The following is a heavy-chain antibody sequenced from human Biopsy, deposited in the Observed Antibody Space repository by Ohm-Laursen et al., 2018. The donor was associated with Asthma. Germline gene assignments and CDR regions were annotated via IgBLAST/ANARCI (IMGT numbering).Heavy chain of an antibody. CDR1: GTHFGSYN. D-gene: IGHD6-13*01. CDR3: SRDTLGYYFDI. V-gene: IGHV3-30-3*01. J-gene: IGHJ4*02. Sequence: SLRLSCSASGTHFGSYNMHWARQAPGKGLEWVAVITFDGSTQHYGDSVKGRFTISRDNSRNMLFLQMNSLRAEDTAVYYCSRDTLGYYFDIWGQGTQVTVSS. CDR2: ITFDGSTQ.